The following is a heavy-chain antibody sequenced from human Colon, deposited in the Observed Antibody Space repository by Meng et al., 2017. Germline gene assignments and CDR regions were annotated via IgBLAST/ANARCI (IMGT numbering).Heavy chain of an antibody. J-gene: IGHJ4*02. CDR1: GGSIRNDQW. CDR3: ARSPYSGSALPFFDY. CDR2: IYHSGRT. D-gene: IGHD1-26*01. Sequence: QVQLQESGPGLVKPSAPLCLTCDVSGGSIRNDQWLSWVRQAPGKGLEWIGEIYHSGRTNYNPSVKSRVSMSVDKSQNHFSLRLSSVTAADTAVYYCARSPYSGSALPFFDYWGQGSLVTVSS. V-gene: IGHV4-4*02.